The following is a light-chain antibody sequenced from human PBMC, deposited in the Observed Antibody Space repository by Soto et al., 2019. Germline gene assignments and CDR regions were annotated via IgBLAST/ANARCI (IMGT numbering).Light chain of an antibody. CDR2: AAS. Sequence: DIQMTQSPSSLSASVGERVTLTCRASQGISNYLAWYQQIPEKVPKLLISAASTLQSAVPSRCSSSRSGTVFTITISSLQHEDVATYYCQKYSSAPAFGGGTKVEIK. J-gene: IGKJ4*01. CDR3: QKYSSAPA. V-gene: IGKV1-27*01. CDR1: QGISNY.